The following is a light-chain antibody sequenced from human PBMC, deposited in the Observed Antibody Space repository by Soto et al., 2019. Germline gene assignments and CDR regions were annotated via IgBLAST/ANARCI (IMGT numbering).Light chain of an antibody. CDR1: QDIRKY. CDR3: QQYDSLPIT. V-gene: IGKV1-33*01. J-gene: IGKJ5*01. CDR2: DAS. Sequence: DIQMTQSPSSLSASVGDRVTITCQASQDIRKYLNWYQQKPGKAPKLLIYDASNLETGVPPRFSGSGSGTDFTFTISSLQPEYIATYYCQQYDSLPITFGQGTRLEIK.